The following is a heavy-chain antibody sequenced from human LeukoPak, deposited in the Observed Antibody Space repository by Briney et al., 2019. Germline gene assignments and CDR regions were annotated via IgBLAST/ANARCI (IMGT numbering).Heavy chain of an antibody. CDR2: INPNSGGT. CDR3: ARDDAYYPNWFDP. V-gene: IGHV1-2*02. J-gene: IGHJ5*02. Sequence: GASVKVSCKASGYTFTGYYMHWVRQAPGQGLEWMGWINPNSGGTNYAQKFQGRVTMTRDTSISTAYMELSRLRSDDTAVYYCARDDAYYPNWFDPWGQGTLVTVSS. CDR1: GYTFTGYY. D-gene: IGHD3-10*01.